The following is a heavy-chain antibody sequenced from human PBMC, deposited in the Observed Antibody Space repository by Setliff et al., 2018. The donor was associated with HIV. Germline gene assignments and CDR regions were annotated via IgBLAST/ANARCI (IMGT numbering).Heavy chain of an antibody. D-gene: IGHD3-9*01. J-gene: IGHJ6*03. Sequence: SETLSLTCTVSGGSISTYYWSWIRQPPGKGLEWIGSIYYSGSTNYNPSLKSRVTISVDTSKNHFSLKLSSVTAADTAVYYCAREGGLRYFDWLLSPPYYYYYYMDVWGKGTTVTVSS. CDR3: AREGGLRYFDWLLSPPYYYYYYMDV. CDR2: IYYSGST. V-gene: IGHV4-59*12. CDR1: GGSISTYY.